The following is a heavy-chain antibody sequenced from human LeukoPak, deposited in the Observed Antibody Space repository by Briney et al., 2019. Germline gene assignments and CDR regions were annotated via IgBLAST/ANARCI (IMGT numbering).Heavy chain of an antibody. D-gene: IGHD3-22*01. CDR2: ISAYNGNT. CDR1: GYTFTGYY. V-gene: IGHV1-18*04. J-gene: IGHJ4*02. Sequence: GASVKVSCKASGYTFTGYYMHWVRQAPGQGREWMGCISAYNGNTNYAQKLQGRVTTTTDTSTSTAYMELRSLRSDDTAVYYCARCTLYYYDSSGCPDDYWGQGTLVTVSS. CDR3: ARCTLYYYDSSGCPDDY.